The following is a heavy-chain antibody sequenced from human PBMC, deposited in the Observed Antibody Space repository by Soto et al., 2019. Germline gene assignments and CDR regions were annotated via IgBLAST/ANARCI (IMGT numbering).Heavy chain of an antibody. V-gene: IGHV4-39*01. Sequence: SDTLSLTCTVSGSSISSSNYYWGWIRQPPGRGLEWIGTMYYSGGTYYNPSLKSRVTTSVDTSKNQFSLKLSAVTATDTAVYYCARHGNTVTTGYYYGMDVWGQGTTVTVSS. CDR3: ARHGNTVTTGYYYGMDV. D-gene: IGHD4-17*01. CDR2: MYYSGGT. J-gene: IGHJ6*02. CDR1: GSSISSSNYY.